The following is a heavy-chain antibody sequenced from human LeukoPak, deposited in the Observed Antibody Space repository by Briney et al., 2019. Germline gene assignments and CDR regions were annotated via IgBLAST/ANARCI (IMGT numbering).Heavy chain of an antibody. CDR1: GGSISSGDYC. CDR2: IYYSGST. Sequence: SETLSLTCTVSGGSISSGDYCWSWIRQPPGTGLEWIGYIYYSGSTYYNPSLKSRVTISVDTSKNQFSLKLSSVTAADTAVYYCARGGGDFWSGYYTDYYMDVWGKGTTVTVSS. V-gene: IGHV4-30-4*02. D-gene: IGHD3-3*01. J-gene: IGHJ6*03. CDR3: ARGGGDFWSGYYTDYYMDV.